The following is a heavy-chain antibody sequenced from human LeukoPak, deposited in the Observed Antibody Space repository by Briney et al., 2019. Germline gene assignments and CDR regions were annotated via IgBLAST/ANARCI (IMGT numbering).Heavy chain of an antibody. J-gene: IGHJ6*02. Sequence: GRSLRLSCAASGFTFSSYGMHWVRQVPGKGLEYVSAISDSGGSTYYADSVKGRFTISRDNSKNTLYLQMSSLRAEDTAVYFCVRGYSFGPYGMDVWGQGTTVTVAS. CDR2: ISDSGGST. D-gene: IGHD2-15*01. V-gene: IGHV3-64D*09. CDR1: GFTFSSYG. CDR3: VRGYSFGPYGMDV.